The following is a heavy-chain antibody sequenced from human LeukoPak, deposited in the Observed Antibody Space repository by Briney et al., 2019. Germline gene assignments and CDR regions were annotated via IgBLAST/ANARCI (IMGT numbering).Heavy chain of an antibody. CDR2: ISAYNGNT. J-gene: IGHJ6*03. Sequence: ASVKVSCKASGYTFTSYGISWVRQVPGQGLEWMGWISAYNGNTNYAQKLQGRVTMTTDTSTSTAYMELSRLRSDDTAVYYCARGKLERRAYYYMDVWSKGTTVTISS. CDR3: ARGKLERRAYYYMDV. V-gene: IGHV1-18*01. CDR1: GYTFTSYG. D-gene: IGHD1-1*01.